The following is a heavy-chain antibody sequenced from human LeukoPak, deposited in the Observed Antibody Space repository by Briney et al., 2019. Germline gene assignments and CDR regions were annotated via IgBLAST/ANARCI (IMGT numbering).Heavy chain of an antibody. V-gene: IGHV1-2*02. Sequence: ASVRVSCKASGYTFTDYYMHWVRQAPGQGLEWMGWINPNSGGTNFAQKFQGRVTMTRDTSISTAYMELSRLRSDDTAVYYCATDANGWFDPWGQGTLVTVSS. D-gene: IGHD1-1*01. CDR1: GYTFTDYY. CDR3: ATDANGWFDP. CDR2: INPNSGGT. J-gene: IGHJ5*02.